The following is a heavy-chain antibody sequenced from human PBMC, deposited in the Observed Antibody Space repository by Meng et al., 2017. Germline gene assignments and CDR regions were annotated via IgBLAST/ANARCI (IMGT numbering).Heavy chain of an antibody. CDR3: ARGNLPEDSD. Sequence: SETLSLTCTVSGGSISSSSYYWGWIRQPLGKGLEWIGSIYYSGSTYYNPSLKSRVTISVDTSKNQFSLKLSSVTAADTAVYYCARGNLPEDSDWGQGTLVTVSS. D-gene: IGHD1-26*01. V-gene: IGHV4-39*07. CDR1: GGSISSSSYY. J-gene: IGHJ4*02. CDR2: IYYSGST.